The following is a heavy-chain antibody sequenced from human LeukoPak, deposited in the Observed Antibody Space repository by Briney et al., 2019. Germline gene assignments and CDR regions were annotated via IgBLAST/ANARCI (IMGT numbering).Heavy chain of an antibody. J-gene: IGHJ3*02. CDR2: ISYDGRNK. Sequence: GGSLRLSCAASGFTFSSYAMHWVRQAPGKGLEWVAVISYDGRNKYYGDSVKGRFTISRDNSKNTLYLQMNSLRAEDTAVYYCASSGRIKGDAFDIWGQGTMVTVSS. CDR3: ASSGRIKGDAFDI. CDR1: GFTFSSYA. V-gene: IGHV3-30*04. D-gene: IGHD1-26*01.